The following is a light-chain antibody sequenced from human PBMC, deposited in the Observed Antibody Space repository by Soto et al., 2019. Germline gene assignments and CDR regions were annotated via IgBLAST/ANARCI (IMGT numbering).Light chain of an antibody. CDR2: YDD. J-gene: IGLJ3*02. V-gene: IGLV1-36*01. CDR3: PAWDDSLNGPV. CDR1: SSNIGNNA. Sequence: QSVLTQPPSVSEAPRQRVTISCSGSSSNIGNNAVNWYQQLPGKAPKLLIYYDDLLPSGVSDRFSGSKSGTSASLAISGLQSEDEAEYYCPAWDDSLNGPVFGGGTKLTVL.